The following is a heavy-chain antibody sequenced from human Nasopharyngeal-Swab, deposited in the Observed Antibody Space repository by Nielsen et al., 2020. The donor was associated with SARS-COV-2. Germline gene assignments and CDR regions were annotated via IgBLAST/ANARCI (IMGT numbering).Heavy chain of an antibody. D-gene: IGHD2-15*01. Sequence: VRQAPGKGLEWVAVISYDGSNKYYADSVKGRFTISRDNSKNTLYLQMNSLRAEDTAVYYCAKEGCSGGSCYHDYYYCGMDVWGQGTTVTVSS. J-gene: IGHJ6*02. V-gene: IGHV3-30*18. CDR3: AKEGCSGGSCYHDYYYCGMDV. CDR2: ISYDGSNK.